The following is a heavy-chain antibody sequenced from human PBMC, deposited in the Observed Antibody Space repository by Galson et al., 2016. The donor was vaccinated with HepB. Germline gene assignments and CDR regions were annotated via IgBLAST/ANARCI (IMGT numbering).Heavy chain of an antibody. V-gene: IGHV3-23*01. J-gene: IGHJ4*02. Sequence: SLRLSCAASGSPFSGYAMSWVRQAPGKGLEWISAISGGGRNTYYADSVTGRFTISRDNSKKTLYLQMNSLRAEDTAVYYCASHDYGDHYFDSWGQGTLVTFSS. D-gene: IGHD4-17*01. CDR1: GSPFSGYA. CDR2: ISGGGRNT. CDR3: ASHDYGDHYFDS.